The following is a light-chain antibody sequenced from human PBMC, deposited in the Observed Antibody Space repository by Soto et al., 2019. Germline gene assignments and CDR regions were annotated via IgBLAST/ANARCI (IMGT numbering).Light chain of an antibody. J-gene: IGKJ1*01. Sequence: EIVLTQSPGTLSLSPGERATLSCRASQSVSSSYLAWYQQKPGQAPRLLIYGASSRATGIPDRFSGSGSGTDFTLTISRLEPKDFAVYYCQQYGSSPGPLGKGTKVDIK. CDR3: QQYGSSPGP. CDR2: GAS. CDR1: QSVSSSY. V-gene: IGKV3-20*01.